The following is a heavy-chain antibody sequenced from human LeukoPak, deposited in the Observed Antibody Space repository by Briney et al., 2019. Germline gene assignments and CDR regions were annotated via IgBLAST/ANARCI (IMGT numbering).Heavy chain of an antibody. J-gene: IGHJ6*02. CDR1: GFTFSSYG. CDR3: AKGRWLGPYYYYGMDV. CDR2: ISYDGSNK. Sequence: GGSLRLSCAASGFTFSSYGMHWVRQAPGKGLEWVAVISYDGSNKYYADSVKGRFTISRDNSKNTLYLQMNSLRAEDTAVYYCAKGRWLGPYYYYGMDVWGQGTTVTVSS. D-gene: IGHD6-19*01. V-gene: IGHV3-30*18.